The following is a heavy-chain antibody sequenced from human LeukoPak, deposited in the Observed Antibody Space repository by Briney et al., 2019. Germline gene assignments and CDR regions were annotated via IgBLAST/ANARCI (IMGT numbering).Heavy chain of an antibody. J-gene: IGHJ4*02. CDR1: GFTFSSYS. CDR2: ISSSSSYI. D-gene: IGHD3-22*01. CDR3: ARVQYYYDSSGPLDY. V-gene: IGHV3-21*01. Sequence: RGSLRLSCAASGFTFSSYSMNWVRQAPGKGLEWVSSISSSSSYIYYADSVKGRFTISRDNAKNSLYLQMNSLRAEDTAVYYCARVQYYYDSSGPLDYWGQGTLVTVSS.